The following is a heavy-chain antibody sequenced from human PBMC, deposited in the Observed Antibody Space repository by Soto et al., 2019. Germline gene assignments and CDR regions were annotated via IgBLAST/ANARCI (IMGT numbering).Heavy chain of an antibody. CDR2: IHPSGDT. D-gene: IGHD2-15*01. J-gene: IGHJ1*01. CDR1: GYKFTTYF. Sequence: ASVKVSCKASGYKFTTYFIHWVRQAPGQGLEWMGMIHPSGDTGYAQKFRGRVTRTIDTSTTTAYMELRNLTSEDTAVYFSVRGYCTTSSCSGDFQFWGQGTLVTVSS. CDR3: VRGYCTTSSCSGDFQF. V-gene: IGHV1-46*01.